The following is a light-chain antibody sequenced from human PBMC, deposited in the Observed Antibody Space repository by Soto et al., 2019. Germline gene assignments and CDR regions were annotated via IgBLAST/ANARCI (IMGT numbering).Light chain of an antibody. Sequence: EIVMTQSPATLSVSPGERATLSCRASQSVSSYLAWYQQKPRQAPRLLIYDASNRATGIPARFSGSGSGTDFTLTISSLEPEDFAVYYCQQRSNWPPWTCGQGTKVDIK. J-gene: IGKJ1*01. CDR1: QSVSSY. CDR3: QQRSNWPPWT. CDR2: DAS. V-gene: IGKV3-11*01.